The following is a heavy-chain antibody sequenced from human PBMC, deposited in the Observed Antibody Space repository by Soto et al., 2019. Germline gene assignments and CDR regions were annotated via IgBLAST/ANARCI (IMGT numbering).Heavy chain of an antibody. J-gene: IGHJ5*02. D-gene: IGHD6-13*01. CDR1: GFTFSTFG. V-gene: IGHV3-33*01. CDR3: ARHPERIAQIGWFDP. Sequence: GGSLRLSCAASGFTFSTFGMHWVRQAPGKGLEWVALIWFDGSNKNYVESVKGRFTISRDNAKNSLYLQMNSLRAEDTAVYYCARHPERIAQIGWFDPWGQGTLVTVSS. CDR2: IWFDGSNK.